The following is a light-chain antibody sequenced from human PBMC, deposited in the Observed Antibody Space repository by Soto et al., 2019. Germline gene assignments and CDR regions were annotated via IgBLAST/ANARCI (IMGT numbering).Light chain of an antibody. CDR1: QSVGSH. J-gene: IGKJ2*01. V-gene: IGKV3-15*01. CDR2: GAS. Sequence: EIVMTQSPATLSVSPGESATLSCRASQSVGSHLAWYQQKPGQAPRLLISGASTRATGFPTSFSGSGSGTEFTLNITSLQSEDFALYFCQQYNNWPHTFGQGTKLEIK. CDR3: QQYNNWPHT.